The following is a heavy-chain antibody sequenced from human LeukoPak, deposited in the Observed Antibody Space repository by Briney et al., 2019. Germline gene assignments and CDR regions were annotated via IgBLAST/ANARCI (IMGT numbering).Heavy chain of an antibody. J-gene: IGHJ3*02. CDR1: GGSISTSY. V-gene: IGHV4-59*01. Sequence: SETLSLTCTVSGGSISTSYWSWIRQPPGKGLEWIGYIYYSGSTNCNPSLKSRVTISVDTSKNQFSLKLSSVTAADTAVYYCARGPQYCSDGSCYSYAFDIWGQGTMVTVSS. D-gene: IGHD2-15*01. CDR2: IYYSGST. CDR3: ARGPQYCSDGSCYSYAFDI.